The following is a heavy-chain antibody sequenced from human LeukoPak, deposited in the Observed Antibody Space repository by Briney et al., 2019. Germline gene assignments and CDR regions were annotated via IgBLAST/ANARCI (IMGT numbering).Heavy chain of an antibody. V-gene: IGHV4-4*07. CDR1: GGSIKTYY. D-gene: IGHD1-14*01. J-gene: IGHJ4*02. CDR2: IHHSGTT. CDR3: ARDKGVENLGGVYFDS. Sequence: SETLSLTCTVSGGSIKTYYWDWIRQAAGKGPEWIGRIHHSGTTNYNPSLESRLALSVDTSKNQFSLTLRSVTAADTAVYYCARDKGVENLGGVYFDSWGQGTLVTVSS.